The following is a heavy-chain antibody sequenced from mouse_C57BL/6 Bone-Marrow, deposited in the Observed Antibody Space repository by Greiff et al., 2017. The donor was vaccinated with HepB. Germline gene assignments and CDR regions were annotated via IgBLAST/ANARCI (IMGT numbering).Heavy chain of an antibody. CDR2: IYPGGGYT. CDR1: GYTFTNYW. J-gene: IGHJ1*03. V-gene: IGHV1-63*01. Sequence: VQLQQSGAELVRPGTSVKMSCKASGYTFTNYWIGWAKQRPGHGLEWIGDIYPGGGYTNYNEKFKGKATLTADKSSSTAYMQFSSLTSEDSAIYYCARRSRVWYFDVWGTGTTVTVSS. D-gene: IGHD1-1*01. CDR3: ARRSRVWYFDV.